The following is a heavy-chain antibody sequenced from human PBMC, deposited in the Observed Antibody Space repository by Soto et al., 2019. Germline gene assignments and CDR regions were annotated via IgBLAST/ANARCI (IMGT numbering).Heavy chain of an antibody. D-gene: IGHD3-3*01. J-gene: IGHJ3*02. CDR3: ARVQRITIFGVGNDAFDI. V-gene: IGHV3-33*01. Sequence: QVQLVESGGGVVQPGRSLRLSCAASGFTFSSYGMHWVRQAPGKGLEWVAVIWYDGSNKYYADSVKGRFTISRDNSKNTLYLQMNSLRAEDTAVYYCARVQRITIFGVGNDAFDIWGQGTMVTVSS. CDR2: IWYDGSNK. CDR1: GFTFSSYG.